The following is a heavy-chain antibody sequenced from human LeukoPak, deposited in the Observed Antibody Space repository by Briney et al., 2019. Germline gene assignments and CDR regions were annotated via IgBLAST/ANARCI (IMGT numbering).Heavy chain of an antibody. V-gene: IGHV3-23*01. CDR1: GFIFSSYA. D-gene: IGHD4-17*01. J-gene: IGHJ4*02. Sequence: GGSLRLSCAASGFIFSSYAMNWVRQAPGKGLEWVSGISGSGGSTNYADSMKGRFTISRDNSKNTLYLQMTSLRAEDTAVYYCAKRAYGDSGPFGYWGQGTLVAVSS. CDR3: AKRAYGDSGPFGY. CDR2: ISGSGGST.